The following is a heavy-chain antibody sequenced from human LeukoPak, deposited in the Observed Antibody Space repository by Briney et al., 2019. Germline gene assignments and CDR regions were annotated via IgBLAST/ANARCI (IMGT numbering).Heavy chain of an antibody. D-gene: IGHD6-19*01. CDR1: GDSISSSSYY. CDR2: IYYSGST. J-gene: IGHJ5*02. CDR3: VRGRYSSGWYRDKNWFDP. V-gene: IGHV4-39*07. Sequence: SETLSLTCTVSGDSISSSSYYWGWIRQPPGKGLEWIGSIYYSGSTYYNPSLKSRVTISVDTSKNQFSLKLSSVTAADTAVYYCVRGRYSSGWYRDKNWFDPWGQGTPVTVSS.